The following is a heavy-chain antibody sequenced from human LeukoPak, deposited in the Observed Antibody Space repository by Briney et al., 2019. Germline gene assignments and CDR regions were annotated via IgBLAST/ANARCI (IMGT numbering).Heavy chain of an antibody. Sequence: GASVKVSCKASGYTFTSYGISWVRQAPGQGLEWMGGIIPLFATANYAHKFQGRLTITADRSTSTAYMELISLRSEDTAVYYCARDFPRSGIDAFDIWGRGTMVTVSS. J-gene: IGHJ3*02. CDR3: ARDFPRSGIDAFDI. D-gene: IGHD3-10*01. V-gene: IGHV1-69*06. CDR1: GYTFTSYG. CDR2: IIPLFATA.